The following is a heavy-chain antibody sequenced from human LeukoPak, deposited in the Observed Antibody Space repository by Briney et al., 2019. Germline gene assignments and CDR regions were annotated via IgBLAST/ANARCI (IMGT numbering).Heavy chain of an antibody. CDR2: INPDGSAK. J-gene: IGHJ6*02. V-gene: IGHV3-7*01. CDR3: ARHFSTYSYGLDV. CDR1: GFTFSNFW. Sequence: GGSLRLSCAASGFTFSNFWMSWVRQAPGKGLEWVANINPDGSAKYYVDSVKGRFTISRDNAENSLYLQMNSLRPEDTAVYYCARHFSTYSYGLDVWGQGTTVNVSS. D-gene: IGHD3-3*02.